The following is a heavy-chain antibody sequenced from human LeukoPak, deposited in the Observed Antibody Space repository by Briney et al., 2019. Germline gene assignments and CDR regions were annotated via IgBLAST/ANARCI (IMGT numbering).Heavy chain of an antibody. CDR2: IDWGDDK. V-gene: IGHV2-70*11. CDR1: GFSLSTSGMC. D-gene: IGHD4-17*01. J-gene: IGHJ2*01. CDR3: ARTDYGDYVGRVGHYWYFDL. Sequence: SGPTLVNPTQTLTLTCTFSGFSLSTSGMCVSWIRQPPGKALEWLARIDWGDDKYYSTSLKTRLTISKDTSKNQVVLTMTNMDPVDTATYYCARTDYGDYVGRVGHYWYFDLWGRGTLVTVSS.